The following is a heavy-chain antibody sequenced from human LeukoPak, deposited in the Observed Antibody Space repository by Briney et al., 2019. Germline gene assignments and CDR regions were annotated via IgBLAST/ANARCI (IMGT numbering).Heavy chain of an antibody. CDR2: FDPEDGET. J-gene: IGHJ5*02. D-gene: IGHD1-1*01. CDR1: GYTLTELS. V-gene: IGHV1-24*01. CDR3: ATDGELEPGRGNWFDP. Sequence: ASVKVSCKVSGYTLTELSMHWVRQAPGKGLEWMGGFDPEDGETIYAQKFQGRVTMTEDTSTDTAYMELSSLRSEDTAVYYCATDGELEPGRGNWFDPGAREPWSPSPQ.